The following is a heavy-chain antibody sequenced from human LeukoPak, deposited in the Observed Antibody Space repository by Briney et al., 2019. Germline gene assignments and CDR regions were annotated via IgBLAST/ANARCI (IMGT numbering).Heavy chain of an antibody. CDR3: TTDSNNYYDILTGYYPLDY. CDR2: IKSKTDGGTT. CDR1: GFTFSNAW. V-gene: IGHV3-15*01. J-gene: IGHJ4*02. Sequence: GGSLRLSCAASGFTFSNAWMSWVRQAPGKGLEWVGRIKSKTDGGTTDYAAPVKGRFTISRDDSKNTLYLQMNSLKTEDTAVYYCTTDSNNYYDILTGYYPLDYWGQGTLVTVSS. D-gene: IGHD3-9*01.